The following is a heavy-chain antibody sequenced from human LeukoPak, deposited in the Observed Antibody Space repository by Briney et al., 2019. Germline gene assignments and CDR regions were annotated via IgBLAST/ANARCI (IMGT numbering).Heavy chain of an antibody. CDR2: ISAYNGNT. V-gene: IGHV1-18*01. Sequence: GASVKVSCKASGYTFTSYGISWVRQAPGQGLEWMGWISAYNGNTNYAQKLQGRVTMTTDTSTSTAYMELRSLRSDDTAVYYCARDYIGYYYDSSGYQDYWGQGTLVTVSS. D-gene: IGHD3-22*01. CDR1: GYTFTSYG. J-gene: IGHJ4*02. CDR3: ARDYIGYYYDSSGYQDY.